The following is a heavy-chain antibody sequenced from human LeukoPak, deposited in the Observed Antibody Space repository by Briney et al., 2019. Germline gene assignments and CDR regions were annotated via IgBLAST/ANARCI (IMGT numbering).Heavy chain of an antibody. CDR3: ARMDSSSCLGHFDY. CDR1: GFSLSTSGMR. Sequence: SGPTLVKPTQTLTLTCTFSGFSLSTSGMRVSWIRQPPGKALEWLARIDWDDDKFYSTSLKTRLTISKDTSKNQVVLTMTNMDPVDTATYYCARMDSSSCLGHFDYWGQGTLVTVSS. CDR2: IDWDDDK. D-gene: IGHD6-13*01. V-gene: IGHV2-70*04. J-gene: IGHJ4*02.